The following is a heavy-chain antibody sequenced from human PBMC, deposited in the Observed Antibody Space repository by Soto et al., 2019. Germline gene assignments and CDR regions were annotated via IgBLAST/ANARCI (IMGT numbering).Heavy chain of an antibody. CDR2: ISYDGSNK. J-gene: IGHJ3*02. D-gene: IGHD1-1*01. CDR3: ANLPGTTHAFDI. Sequence: QVQLVESGGGVVQPGRSLRLSCAASGFTFSSYGMHWVRQAPGKGLEWVAVISYDGSNKYYADSVKGRFTISRDNSKNTLYLQMNSLRAEDTAVYYCANLPGTTHAFDIWGQWTMVTVSS. V-gene: IGHV3-30*18. CDR1: GFTFSSYG.